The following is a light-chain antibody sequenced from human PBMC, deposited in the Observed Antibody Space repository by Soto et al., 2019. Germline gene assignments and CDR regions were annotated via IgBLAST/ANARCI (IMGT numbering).Light chain of an antibody. CDR1: SSDVGSYKY. V-gene: IGLV2-14*01. CDR2: DVS. Sequence: QSVLTQPASVSGSPGQSITISCTGTSSDVGSYKYVSWYQQHPGKAPKLMIYDVSNRPSGVSNRFSGSKSGNTASLTISGLQAEDEADYYCSSYSISSSLGVFGGGTKVTVL. CDR3: SSYSISSSLGV. J-gene: IGLJ2*01.